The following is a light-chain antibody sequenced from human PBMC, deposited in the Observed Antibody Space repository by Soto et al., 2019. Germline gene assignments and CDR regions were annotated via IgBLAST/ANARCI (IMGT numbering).Light chain of an antibody. Sequence: EIVLTQSPGTLSLSRGEGATLSCRASQSVSSSYLAWYQQKPGQAPRLLIYGASSRATGIPDRFSGSGSGTDFTLTISRLEPEDFAVYYCQQYGSSLITFGQGTRLEIK. CDR1: QSVSSSY. V-gene: IGKV3-20*01. J-gene: IGKJ5*01. CDR3: QQYGSSLIT. CDR2: GAS.